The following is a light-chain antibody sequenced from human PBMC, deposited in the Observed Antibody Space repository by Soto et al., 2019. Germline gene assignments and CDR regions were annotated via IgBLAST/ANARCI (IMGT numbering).Light chain of an antibody. CDR1: QSISSY. J-gene: IGKJ1*01. Sequence: DIQMTQSPSSLSASVGDRVTITCRASQSISSYLNWYQQKPGKAPKLLIYAASSLQSGVPSRFSGSGSGTDFTLTISSLQPEDFATYSCQQSYSTPTFGQGTKVDIK. CDR3: QQSYSTPT. CDR2: AAS. V-gene: IGKV1-39*01.